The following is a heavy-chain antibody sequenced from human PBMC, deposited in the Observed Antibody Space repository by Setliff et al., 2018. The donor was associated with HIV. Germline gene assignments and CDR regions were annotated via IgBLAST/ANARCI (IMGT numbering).Heavy chain of an antibody. CDR3: ARSRNSILTGYYPTADFDY. CDR1: GYAFTSYG. V-gene: IGHV1-18*01. J-gene: IGHJ4*02. CDR2: ISAYNGNT. Sequence: ASVKVSCKASGYAFTSYGISWVRQAPGQGLEWMGWISAYNGNTNYAEQVQGRVTMTTDTSTSTAYMELRSLRSDDTAVYYCARSRNSILTGYYPTADFDYWGQGTLVTVSS. D-gene: IGHD3-9*01.